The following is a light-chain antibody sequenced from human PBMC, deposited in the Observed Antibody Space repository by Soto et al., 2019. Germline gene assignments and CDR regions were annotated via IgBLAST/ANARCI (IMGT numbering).Light chain of an antibody. CDR3: QQYNSYWT. V-gene: IGKV1-5*01. J-gene: IGKJ1*01. CDR2: DAS. Sequence: DIQITQSPFTLSAFVGDRGNITCRARQRISSWLAWYQQKPGKAPKLLIYDASSLESGVPSRFSGSGSGTEFTLTISSLQPDDFATYYCQQYNSYWTFGQGTKVEIK. CDR1: QRISSW.